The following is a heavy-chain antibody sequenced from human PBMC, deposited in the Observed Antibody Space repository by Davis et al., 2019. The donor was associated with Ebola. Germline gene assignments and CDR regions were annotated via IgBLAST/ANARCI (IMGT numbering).Heavy chain of an antibody. J-gene: IGHJ5*02. CDR2: INPNSGGT. Sequence: ASVNVSCQASVYTFTGYYMHWVRQAPGQGLEWMGWINPNSGGTNYAQKFQGRVTMTRDTSISTAYMELSRLRSDDTAVYYCARDRPAAIRSVNWFDPWGQGTLVTVSS. CDR3: ARDRPAAIRSVNWFDP. CDR1: VYTFTGYY. D-gene: IGHD2-2*02. V-gene: IGHV1-2*02.